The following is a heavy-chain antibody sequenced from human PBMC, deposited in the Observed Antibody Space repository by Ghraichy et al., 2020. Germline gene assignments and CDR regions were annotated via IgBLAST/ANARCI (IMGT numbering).Heavy chain of an antibody. V-gene: IGHV3-48*02. CDR2: ISSSSSTI. D-gene: IGHD2-15*01. CDR3: ARADCSGGSWNNFGFRFSY. CDR1: GFIFSSYS. Sequence: GGSLRLSCAASGFIFSSYSMNWVRQAQGKGLEWVSYISSSSSTINYADSVKGRFTISRDNAKNSLFLQMNRLRDEDTAVYYFARADCSGGSWNNFGFRFSYLGQVTLVTVSS. J-gene: IGHJ4*02.